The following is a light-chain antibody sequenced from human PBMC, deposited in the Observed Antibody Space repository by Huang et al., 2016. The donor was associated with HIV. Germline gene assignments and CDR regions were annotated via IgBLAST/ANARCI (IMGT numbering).Light chain of an antibody. Sequence: DIQMTQSPSSLSASVGDRVTITCQASQDIGNYLNWYQQKPGHAPKLLIFDASNLETGVPSRFSGSGSVTDFTFTISTLQPDDIATYYCQHYDSLPPWTFGQGTRVEI. CDR1: QDIGNY. CDR2: DAS. V-gene: IGKV1-33*01. CDR3: QHYDSLPPWT. J-gene: IGKJ1*01.